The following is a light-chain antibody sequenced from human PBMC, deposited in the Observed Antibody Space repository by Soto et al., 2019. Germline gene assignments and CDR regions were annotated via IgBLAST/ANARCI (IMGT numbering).Light chain of an antibody. Sequence: QSALTQPPSASGSPGQSVTISCTGTSSDVGGYNYVSWYQQHPGKAPKVMIYEVSKRPSGVPDRFSGSKSGNTASLTVSGLQAEDEYDYYCSSYAGSNLVFGGGTKVTVL. J-gene: IGLJ2*01. CDR2: EVS. V-gene: IGLV2-8*01. CDR1: SSDVGGYNY. CDR3: SSYAGSNLV.